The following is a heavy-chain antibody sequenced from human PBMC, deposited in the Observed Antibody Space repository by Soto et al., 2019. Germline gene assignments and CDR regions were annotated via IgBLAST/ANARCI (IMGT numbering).Heavy chain of an antibody. Sequence: PSETLSLTCTVSGGSISSSSYYWGWIRQPPGKGLEWIGSIYYSGSTYYNPSLKSRVTISVDTSKNQFSLKLSSVTAADTAVYYCARINSAYDFWSGYYRDYYYGMDVWGRGTTVTVSS. CDR3: ARINSAYDFWSGYYRDYYYGMDV. CDR2: IYYSGST. J-gene: IGHJ6*02. CDR1: GGSISSSSYY. V-gene: IGHV4-39*01. D-gene: IGHD3-3*01.